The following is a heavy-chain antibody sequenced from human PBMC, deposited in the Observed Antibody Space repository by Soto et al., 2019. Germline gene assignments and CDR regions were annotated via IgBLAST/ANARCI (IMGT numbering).Heavy chain of an antibody. V-gene: IGHV4-4*07. CDR2: IYTSGST. Sequence: PSETLSLTCTVSGGSISSYYWSWIRQPAGKGLEWIGRIYTSGSTNYNPSLKSRVTMSVDTSKNQFSLKLSSVTAADTAVYYCASDGYCSGGSCYSLFYWGQGTLVTVS. D-gene: IGHD2-15*01. CDR1: GGSISSYY. CDR3: ASDGYCSGGSCYSLFY. J-gene: IGHJ4*02.